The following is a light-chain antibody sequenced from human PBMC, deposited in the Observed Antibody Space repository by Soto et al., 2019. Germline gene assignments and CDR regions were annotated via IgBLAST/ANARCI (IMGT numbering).Light chain of an antibody. Sequence: DIQMTQSPSSLSASVGDRVTITCRASQDISNYFNWYQQRPGKAPKLLIYDASNLERGVPSRFSGTRSGTHFTFTITSLQPEDVATYYCQQYDSLPLTFGQGTRLEI. CDR3: QQYDSLPLT. J-gene: IGKJ5*01. V-gene: IGKV1-33*01. CDR1: QDISNY. CDR2: DAS.